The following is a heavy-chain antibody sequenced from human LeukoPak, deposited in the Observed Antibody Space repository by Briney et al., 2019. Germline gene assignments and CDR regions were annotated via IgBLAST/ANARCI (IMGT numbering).Heavy chain of an antibody. D-gene: IGHD3-3*01. CDR1: GYTFTSYY. J-gene: IGHJ6*02. CDR2: INPSGGST. CDR3: ARDVYYDFWSGYFLNYYYYGMDV. V-gene: IGHV1-46*01. Sequence: ASVKVSCKASGYTFTSYYTHWVRQAPGLGLEWMGIINPSGGSTSYAQKFQGRVTMTRDTSTSTVYMELSSLRSEDTAVYYCARDVYYDFWSGYFLNYYYYGMDVWGQGTTVTVSS.